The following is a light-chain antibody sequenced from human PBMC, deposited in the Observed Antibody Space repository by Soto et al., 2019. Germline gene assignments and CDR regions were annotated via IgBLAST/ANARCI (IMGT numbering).Light chain of an antibody. J-gene: IGLJ1*01. V-gene: IGLV2-14*01. Sequence: QSALTQPASVSGSPGQSITIPCTGTNSDVGGYNYVSWYQHHPGKAPKLMIYEVFNRPSGVSGRFSGSKSGSTASLAISGLQAEDEADYYCSSYTTNNTLYVFGTGTKLTVL. CDR1: NSDVGGYNY. CDR2: EVF. CDR3: SSYTTNNTLYV.